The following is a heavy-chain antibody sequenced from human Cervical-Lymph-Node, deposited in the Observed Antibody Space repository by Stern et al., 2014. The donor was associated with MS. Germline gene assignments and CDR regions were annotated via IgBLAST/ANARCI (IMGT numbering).Heavy chain of an antibody. CDR3: ARGRSRQVAGSGTGFDY. V-gene: IGHV4-31*03. Sequence: VQLVESGPGLVKPSQTLSLTCTVSGGSINSGDYYWTWIRQYPGKGLEWIGYIYNSGAPLPSPSLKSRATISGDTSKNQLSLTLWSVTAADTAVYYCARGRSRQVAGSGTGFDYWGQGIRVTVSS. CDR1: GGSINSGDYY. CDR2: IYNSGAP. D-gene: IGHD6-13*01. J-gene: IGHJ4*02.